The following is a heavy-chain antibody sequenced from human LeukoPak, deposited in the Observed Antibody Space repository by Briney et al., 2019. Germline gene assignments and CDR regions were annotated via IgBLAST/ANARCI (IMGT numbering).Heavy chain of an antibody. CDR3: AKDRDEWFGELFPPYFDY. Sequence: GRSLRLSCAASGFTFSSYGMHWVRQAPGKGLEWVAVISYDGSNKYYADSVKGRFTISRDNSKNTLYLQMNSLRAEDTAVYYCAKDRDEWFGELFPPYFDYWGQGTLVTVSS. J-gene: IGHJ4*02. D-gene: IGHD3-10*01. CDR2: ISYDGSNK. CDR1: GFTFSSYG. V-gene: IGHV3-30*18.